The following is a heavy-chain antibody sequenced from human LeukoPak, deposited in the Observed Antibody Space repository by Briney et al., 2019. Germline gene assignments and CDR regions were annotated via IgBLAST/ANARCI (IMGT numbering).Heavy chain of an antibody. CDR3: ARGASSAWYQNFDY. D-gene: IGHD6-19*01. Sequence: GGSLRLSCAASGFTFSSYWVHWVRQAPGKGLVWVSHVNSDGSGTSYADSVKGRFTISRDNAKNTMYLQMNNLRVEDTAVYYCARGASSAWYQNFDYWGQGTLVTVSS. CDR2: VNSDGSGT. CDR1: GFTFSSYW. J-gene: IGHJ4*02. V-gene: IGHV3-74*01.